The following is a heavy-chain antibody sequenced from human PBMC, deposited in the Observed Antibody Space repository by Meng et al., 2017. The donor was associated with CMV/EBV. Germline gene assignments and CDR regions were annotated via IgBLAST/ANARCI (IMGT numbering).Heavy chain of an antibody. CDR2: ISGSGGST. Sequence: EGSLRLSCAASGFTFSSYAMSWVRQAPGKGLEWVSAISGSGGSTYYADSVKGRFTISRDNSKNTLYLQMNSLRAEDTAVYYCAKDPYSNYARPYWGQGTLVTVSS. CDR3: AKDPYSNYARPY. D-gene: IGHD4-11*01. CDR1: GFTFSSYA. V-gene: IGHV3-23*01. J-gene: IGHJ4*02.